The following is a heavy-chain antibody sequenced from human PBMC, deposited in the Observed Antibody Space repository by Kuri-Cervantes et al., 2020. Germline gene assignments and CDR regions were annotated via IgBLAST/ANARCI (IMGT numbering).Heavy chain of an antibody. J-gene: IGHJ4*02. Sequence: GESLKISCAASGFIFSSYSMNWVRQAPGKGLEWVSYISSGSSTKYYADSVKGRFTIPRDDAKKSVYMEMNSMRAADTAVYYCTSMGVPDYWGQGILVTVSS. V-gene: IGHV3-48*01. CDR3: TSMGVPDY. CDR1: GFIFSSYS. D-gene: IGHD1-26*01. CDR2: ISSGSSTK.